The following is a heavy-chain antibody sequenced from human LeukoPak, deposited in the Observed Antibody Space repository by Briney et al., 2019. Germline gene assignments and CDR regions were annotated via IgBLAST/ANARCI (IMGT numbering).Heavy chain of an antibody. Sequence: GGSLRLSCAASGFTFSNHGMNWVRQAPGKGLEWVSGISPSADIKYYADSVKGRFTISRDNSKNMLYLEVISLTADDTAVYYCAKGSGGSGSYSKYYFDYWGQGTLVTVSS. CDR1: GFTFSNHG. CDR3: AKGSGGSGSYSKYYFDY. V-gene: IGHV3-23*01. J-gene: IGHJ4*02. D-gene: IGHD3-10*01. CDR2: ISPSADIK.